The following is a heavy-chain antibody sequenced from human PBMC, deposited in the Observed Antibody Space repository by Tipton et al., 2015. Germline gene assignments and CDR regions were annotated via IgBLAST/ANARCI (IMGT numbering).Heavy chain of an antibody. Sequence: TLSLTCTVSGGSISSSSYYWGWIRQPPGKELEWIGYIQYSGSTNYNPSLKSRVTISVDTSKNHFSLKLSSVTAADTAVYFCARDLEHGMDVWGQGTTVTVS. J-gene: IGHJ6*02. CDR2: IQYSGST. CDR3: ARDLEHGMDV. CDR1: GGSISSSSYY. V-gene: IGHV4-61*01.